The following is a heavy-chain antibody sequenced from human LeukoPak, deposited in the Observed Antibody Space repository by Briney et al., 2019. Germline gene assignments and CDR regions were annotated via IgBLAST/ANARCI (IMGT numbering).Heavy chain of an antibody. J-gene: IGHJ4*02. CDR3: ARGQHYYDSSGYYDQVDY. D-gene: IGHD3-22*01. Sequence: SETLSLTCTVSGGSISSGDYYWSWIRQPPGKGLEWIGYIYYSGSTYYNPSLKRRVTISVDTSKNQFSLKLSSVTAADTAVYYCARGQHYYDSSGYYDQVDYWGQGTLVTVSS. CDR2: IYYSGST. V-gene: IGHV4-30-4*01. CDR1: GGSISSGDYY.